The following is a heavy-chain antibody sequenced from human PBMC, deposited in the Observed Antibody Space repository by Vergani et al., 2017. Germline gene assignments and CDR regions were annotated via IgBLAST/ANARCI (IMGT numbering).Heavy chain of an antibody. CDR3: ARGVGYLCSSTSCYPGDYYYYMDV. J-gene: IGHJ6*03. Sequence: QVQLVQSGAEVKKPGASVKVSCKASGYTFTGYYMHWVRQAPGQGLEWMGWINPNSGGTNYAQKFQGRVTMTRDTSISTAYLELSRLRSDDTAVYYCARGVGYLCSSTSCYPGDYYYYMDVWGKGTTVTVSS. CDR2: INPNSGGT. D-gene: IGHD2-2*01. V-gene: IGHV1-2*02. CDR1: GYTFTGYY.